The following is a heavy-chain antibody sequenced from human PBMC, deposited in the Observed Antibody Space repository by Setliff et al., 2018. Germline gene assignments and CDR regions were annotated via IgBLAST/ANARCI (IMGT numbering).Heavy chain of an antibody. J-gene: IGHJ4*02. CDR2: INHSGKT. Sequence: KTSETLSLTCAVSGGSISSGNWWSGVRQTPGKGLEWIGEINHSGKTNHEPSPKSRVTMSVDKSKNQFSLKLNSVTAADTAVYYCERSYSNSLEYWGQGTLVTVSS. CDR3: ERSYSNSLEY. D-gene: IGHD4-4*01. CDR1: GGSISSGNW. V-gene: IGHV4-4*02.